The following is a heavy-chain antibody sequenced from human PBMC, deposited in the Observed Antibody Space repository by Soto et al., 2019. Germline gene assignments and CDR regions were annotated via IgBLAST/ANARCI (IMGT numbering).Heavy chain of an antibody. V-gene: IGHV3-7*03. J-gene: IGHJ4*02. D-gene: IGHD3-16*02. CDR1: GFTFSIYW. CDR3: ARDPPYDYIWGSYRPTSDY. CDR2: IREDGGEK. Sequence: HPGGSLRLSCAASGFTFSIYWMTWVRQARGKGLEWVANIREDGGEKNYADSVKGRFTISRDNAKNSLYLQMNSLRAEDTAVYYCARDPPYDYIWGSYRPTSDYWGQGTLVTVS.